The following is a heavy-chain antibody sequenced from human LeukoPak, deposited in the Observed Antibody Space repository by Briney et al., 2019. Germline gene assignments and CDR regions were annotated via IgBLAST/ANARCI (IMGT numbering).Heavy chain of an antibody. CDR1: GYTFTSYV. Sequence: GASVKVSCKASGYTFTSYVINWVRQATGQGLEWMGWMNPNSGNTGYAQKLQGRVTMTRNTSISTAYMELSSLRSEDTAVYYCARGPGYSYGYNYYYYGMDVWGQGTTVTVSS. CDR3: ARGPGYSYGYNYYYYGMDV. J-gene: IGHJ6*02. V-gene: IGHV1-8*01. D-gene: IGHD5-18*01. CDR2: MNPNSGNT.